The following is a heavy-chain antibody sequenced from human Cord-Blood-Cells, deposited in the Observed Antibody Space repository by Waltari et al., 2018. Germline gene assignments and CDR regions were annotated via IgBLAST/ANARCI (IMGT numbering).Heavy chain of an antibody. D-gene: IGHD2-15*01. Sequence: QVQLVQSGAEVKKPGASVKVSCKASGYTFTGYYLHWVRQAPGHGLAWMGLINPNSGGTNYAQKFQGWVNMTRDTSISTAYMELSRLRSDDTAVYYCARDHCSGGSCYSGHAFDIWGQGTMVTVSS. CDR2: INPNSGGT. CDR1: GYTFTGYY. CDR3: ARDHCSGGSCYSGHAFDI. J-gene: IGHJ3*02. V-gene: IGHV1-2*04.